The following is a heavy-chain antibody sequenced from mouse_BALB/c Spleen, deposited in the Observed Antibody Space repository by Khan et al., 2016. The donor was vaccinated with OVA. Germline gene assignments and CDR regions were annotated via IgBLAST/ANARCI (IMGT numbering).Heavy chain of an antibody. J-gene: IGHJ2*01. CDR2: ISYSGNT. D-gene: IGHD1-1*01. CDR3: ARIYGGDFDY. Sequence: EVKLEESGPGLVKPSQSLSLTCTVTGYSITSDYAWNLIRQFPGNKLEWMGYISYSGNTKYNPSLKSRISITRDTSKNQFFLQLNSVTIEDTATYDCARIYGGDFDYWGQGTTLTVSS. V-gene: IGHV3-2*02. CDR1: GYSITSDYA.